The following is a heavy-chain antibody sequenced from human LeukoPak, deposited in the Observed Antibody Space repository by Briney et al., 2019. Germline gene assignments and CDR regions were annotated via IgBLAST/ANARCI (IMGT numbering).Heavy chain of an antibody. V-gene: IGHV3-53*01. CDR3: ARDSGSLNWFDP. CDR2: IYSGGST. J-gene: IGHJ5*02. D-gene: IGHD1-26*01. Sequence: GGSLRLSCAASGFTVSSNYMSWVRQAPGKGLEWVSVIYSGGSTYYADSVKGRFTISRDNSKNTLYLQMNSLRAEDTAVYYCARDSGSLNWFDPWGQGTLVTVSS. CDR1: GFTVSSNY.